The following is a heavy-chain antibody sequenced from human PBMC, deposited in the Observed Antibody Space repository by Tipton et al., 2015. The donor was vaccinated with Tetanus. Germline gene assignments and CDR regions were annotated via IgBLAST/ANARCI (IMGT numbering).Heavy chain of an antibody. D-gene: IGHD6-13*01. CDR3: AREQASCYGGCWLDP. CDR1: GFSFSSYG. Sequence: SLRLSCAASGFSFSSYGMHWVRQAPGKGLEWVSYISSGGKTEHYGDVVKGRFTISRDTAKNSLYLQMNSLRADDTAVYYCAREQASCYGGCWLDPWGQGTLVPVS. V-gene: IGHV3-48*04. CDR2: ISSGGKTE. J-gene: IGHJ5*02.